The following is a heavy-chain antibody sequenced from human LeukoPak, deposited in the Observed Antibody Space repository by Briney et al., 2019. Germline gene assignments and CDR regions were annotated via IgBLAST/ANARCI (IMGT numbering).Heavy chain of an antibody. D-gene: IGHD6-13*01. J-gene: IGHJ4*02. CDR3: ARHLDIAASGTFDY. CDR1: GGSISSHH. CDR2: IYYSGST. Sequence: SETLSLTCTVSGGSISSHHWSWIRQPPGKGLEWIGYIYYSGSTNYKPSLKSRVTISVDTSKNQFSLKLTSVTAADRAVYYCARHLDIAASGTFDYWGQGTLVTVSS. V-gene: IGHV4-59*08.